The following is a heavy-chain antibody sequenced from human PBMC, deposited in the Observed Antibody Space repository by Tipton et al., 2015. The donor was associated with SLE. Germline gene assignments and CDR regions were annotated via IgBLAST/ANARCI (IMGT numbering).Heavy chain of an antibody. V-gene: IGHV5-51*01. CDR3: ARQLGWGDPFAFDY. D-gene: IGHD2-21*02. CDR1: GYSFTNYW. J-gene: IGHJ4*02. Sequence: QLVQSGPEVKKPGESLKLSCKGSGYSFTNYWIGWVRQMPGKGLEWMGNFYPGDSDSKYNPSFEAQVTISADKSISTAYLQWSSLQASDTDMYYRARQLGWGDPFAFDYWGQGTLVTVSP. CDR2: FYPGDSDS.